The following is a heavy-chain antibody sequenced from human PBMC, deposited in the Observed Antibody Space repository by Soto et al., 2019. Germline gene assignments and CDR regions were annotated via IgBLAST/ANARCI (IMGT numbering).Heavy chain of an antibody. J-gene: IGHJ4*02. V-gene: IGHV3-21*06. D-gene: IGHD6-19*01. Sequence: GESLRLSCAASGYTFSSYNINWVRKAPGKGLQWVSSISSNSAYISYADSMKGRVTISRDNAKNSLYLQMNSLRAEATAVYYCARDRAVGYIAVAGTLQYWGQGTLVTVSS. CDR3: ARDRAVGYIAVAGTLQY. CDR2: ISSNSAYI. CDR1: GYTFSSYN.